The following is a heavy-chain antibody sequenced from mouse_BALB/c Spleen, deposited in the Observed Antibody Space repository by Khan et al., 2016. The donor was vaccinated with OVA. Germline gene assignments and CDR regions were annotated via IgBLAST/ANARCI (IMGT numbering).Heavy chain of an antibody. V-gene: IGHV1-18*01. CDR2: VNPNNGGT. CDR3: ARGHYRYGGSWFAY. CDR1: GYTFTDYN. D-gene: IGHD2-14*01. Sequence: VQLQQPGPELVKPGASVKIPCKASGYTFTDYNMDWVKQSHGKSLEWIGDVNPNNGGTIYNQKFKGKATLTVDKSSSTAYMELRSLTSEDTAGYYCARGHYRYGGSWFAYWGQGTLVTVSA. J-gene: IGHJ3*01.